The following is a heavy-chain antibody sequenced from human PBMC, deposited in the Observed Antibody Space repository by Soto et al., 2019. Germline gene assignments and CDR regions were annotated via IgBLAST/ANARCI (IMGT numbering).Heavy chain of an antibody. CDR3: ARGIAGAASGRAFDI. CDR2: IYNSGST. D-gene: IGHD1-26*01. Sequence: SETLSLTCTVSGGYISNDYWSWIRQPPGKELEWIGYIYNSGSTNYNPSLKSRVTISVDTSKNQFSLRLSSGTSADTAVYYCARGIAGAASGRAFDIWGQGTMVTVSS. CDR1: GGYISNDY. V-gene: IGHV4-59*01. J-gene: IGHJ3*02.